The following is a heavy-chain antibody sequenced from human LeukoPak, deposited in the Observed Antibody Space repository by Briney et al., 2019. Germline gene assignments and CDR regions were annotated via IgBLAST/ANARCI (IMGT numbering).Heavy chain of an antibody. CDR1: GFTFRSYS. V-gene: IGHV3-21*01. J-gene: IGHJ3*02. D-gene: IGHD6-13*01. CDR3: ARDIPQYSSSWSHPTPPDAFDI. CDR2: IDPSSTYI. Sequence: PGGSLRLSCAASGFTFRSYSMNWVRQAPGKGLEWVSAIDPSSTYIYYADSVKGRFTISRDNAKNSLYLQMNSLRAEDTAVYYCARDIPQYSSSWSHPTPPDAFDIWGQGTMVTVSS.